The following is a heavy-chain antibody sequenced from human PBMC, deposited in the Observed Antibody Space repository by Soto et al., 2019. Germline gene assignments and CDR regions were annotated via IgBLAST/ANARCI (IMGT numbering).Heavy chain of an antibody. D-gene: IGHD1-20*01. CDR1: GVTLRNYA. CDR2: ISANDVGT. J-gene: IGHJ4*02. V-gene: IGHV3-23*01. Sequence: PGGSLRLSCDASGVTLRNYAMAWIRQAPGKGLEWVSLISANDVGTYYAESVKTRFTISTDQSRNTVYLQMDSLRADDTAIYYCAKAKNDYNWDNRPPFDNWGQGTLVTVSS. CDR3: AKAKNDYNWDNRPPFDN.